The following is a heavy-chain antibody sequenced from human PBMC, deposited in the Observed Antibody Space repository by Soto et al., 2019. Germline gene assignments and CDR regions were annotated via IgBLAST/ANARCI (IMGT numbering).Heavy chain of an antibody. V-gene: IGHV3-30*18. CDR3: AKGSSSVYYYYYGMDV. J-gene: IGHJ6*02. CDR1: GFNFRAYG. Sequence: GGSLRLSCAASGFNFRAYGMHWVRQAPGKGLQWVAVMSSDASNKYYADSVKGRFTISRDNSQNTLYLQMNSLRPEDTAVYYCAKGSSSVYYYYYGMDVWGQGTTVTVSS. CDR2: MSSDASNK. D-gene: IGHD6-6*01.